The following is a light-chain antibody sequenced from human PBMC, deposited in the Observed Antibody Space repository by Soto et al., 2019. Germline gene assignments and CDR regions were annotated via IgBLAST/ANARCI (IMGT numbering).Light chain of an antibody. CDR1: QRVSSH. CDR3: HQYNNWPWT. CDR2: AAS. Sequence: MTQWPVIVSVFIGDRVTLAGRASQRVSSHLAWYQQKPGQAPRLLIYAASTRATGIPVRFSGSGSETEFTLTIRSLQSEDSALYYCHQYNNWPWTFGQGTKVDIK. J-gene: IGKJ1*01. V-gene: IGKV3-15*01.